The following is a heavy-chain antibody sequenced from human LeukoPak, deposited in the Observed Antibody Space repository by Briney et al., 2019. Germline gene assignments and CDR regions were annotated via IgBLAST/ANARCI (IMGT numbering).Heavy chain of an antibody. CDR2: IIPIFGTA. J-gene: IGHJ4*02. CDR1: GGTFSSYA. CDR3: ARASDKYDHYFDY. D-gene: IGHD3-3*01. Sequence: ASVKVSCKASGGTFSSYAISWLRQAPGQGLEWMGRIIPIFGTANYAQKFQGRVTITTDESKSTAYMELSSLRAEDTAVYYCARASDKYDHYFDYWGQGTLVTVSS. V-gene: IGHV1-69*05.